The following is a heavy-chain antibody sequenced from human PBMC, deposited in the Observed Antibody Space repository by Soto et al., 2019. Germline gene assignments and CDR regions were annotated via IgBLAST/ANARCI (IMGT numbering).Heavy chain of an antibody. CDR2: IDPSDSYT. V-gene: IGHV5-10-1*01. CDR3: ARPSGPAYGGYEDLSVY. D-gene: IGHD5-12*01. J-gene: IGHJ4*02. CDR1: GYSFTSYW. Sequence: PGESLKISCKGSGYSFTSYWISWVRQMPGKGLEWMGRIDPSDSYTNYSPSFQGHVTISADKSISTAYLQWSSLKASDTAMYYCARPSGPAYGGYEDLSVYWGQGTLVTVSS.